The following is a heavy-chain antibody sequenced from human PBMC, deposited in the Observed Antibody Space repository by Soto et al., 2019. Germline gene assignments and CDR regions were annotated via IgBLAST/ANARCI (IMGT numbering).Heavy chain of an antibody. CDR1: GFTFTAFA. V-gene: IGHV3-30-3*01. CDR3: ARDRYFDSYSFDY. J-gene: IGHJ4*02. D-gene: IGHD3-9*01. Sequence: QVQLVESGGGVVQPGRSLRLSCAASGFTFTAFAMHWVRQAPGKWLEWVGIISYDGSKTHYADSVKGRLTISRDTSKNTVYLQMYCLRPEDKAVYYCARDRYFDSYSFDYWGQGTLVTVSS. CDR2: ISYDGSKT.